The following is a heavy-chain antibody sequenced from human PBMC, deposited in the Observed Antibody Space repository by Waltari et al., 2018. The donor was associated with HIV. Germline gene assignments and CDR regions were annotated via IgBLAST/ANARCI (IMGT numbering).Heavy chain of an antibody. J-gene: IGHJ4*02. D-gene: IGHD3-10*01. V-gene: IGHV3-7*04. Sequence: EVQLVESGGGLVQPGGSLRLSCAASGFTFSSYWMSWVRQALGKGLEWVANIKQDGSEKYYVDSVNGRFTISRDNAENALYLQMNSLRAEDTAVYYCARGGFYGSGSKVNWGQGTLVTVSS. CDR1: GFTFSSYW. CDR2: IKQDGSEK. CDR3: ARGGFYGSGSKVN.